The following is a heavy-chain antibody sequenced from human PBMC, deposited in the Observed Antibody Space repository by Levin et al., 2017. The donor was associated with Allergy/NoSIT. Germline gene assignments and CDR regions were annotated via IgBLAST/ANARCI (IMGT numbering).Heavy chain of an antibody. CDR2: SRNKAYDGTT. D-gene: IGHD6-13*01. J-gene: IGHJ6*03. V-gene: IGHV3-72*01. CDR1: GFTLSDHY. CDR3: ARVPGSSWSLSYMDV. Sequence: AGGSLRLSCAASGFTLSDHYIDWVRQAPGKGLEWVGRSRNKAYDGTTEYAASVKGRFTISRDDSKNSLYLQMHSLKIEDTAVYYCARVPGSSWSLSYMDVWGKGTTVTVSS.